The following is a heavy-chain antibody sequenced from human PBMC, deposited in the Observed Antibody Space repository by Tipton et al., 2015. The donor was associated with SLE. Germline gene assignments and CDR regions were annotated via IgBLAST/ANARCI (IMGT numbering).Heavy chain of an antibody. V-gene: IGHV4-34*01. CDR3: AGSLGESIGY. CDR1: GGXXXGYY. D-gene: IGHD3-10*01. CDR2: INHSGST. Sequence: TLSLTCAVYGGXXXGYYWXXIRQPPGKGLEWIGEINHSGSTNYNPSLKSRVTISVDTSKNQFSLKRSSVTAADTAVYYCAGSLGESIGYWGQGTLVTVSS. J-gene: IGHJ4*02.